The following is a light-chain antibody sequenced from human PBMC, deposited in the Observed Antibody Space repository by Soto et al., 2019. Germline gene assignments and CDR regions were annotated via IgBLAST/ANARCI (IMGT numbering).Light chain of an antibody. J-gene: IGLJ2*01. CDR2: LNSDGSH. V-gene: IGLV4-69*01. CDR3: QTWGSGIVV. CDR1: SGHSNYA. Sequence: QAVVTQSPCASASLGASGKLTYTLSSGHSNYAIAWHQQQSEKGPRYLMKLNSDGSHSKGDGIPDRFSGSSSGAERYLTISSLQSEDEADYYCQTWGSGIVVFGGGTKLTVL.